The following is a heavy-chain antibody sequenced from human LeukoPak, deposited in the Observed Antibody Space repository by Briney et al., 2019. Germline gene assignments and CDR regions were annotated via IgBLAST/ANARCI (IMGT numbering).Heavy chain of an antibody. Sequence: GGSLRLSCAASGFSLSNYWMNCVRQAPGKGLEWVANIKQDGSEKNYVDSVKGRFSISRDNAKNQLYLQMNSLRAEDTAVYYCASPDPGGDYDFWSGYYTPSYWGQGTLVTVSS. V-gene: IGHV3-7*01. J-gene: IGHJ4*02. CDR3: ASPDPGGDYDFWSGYYTPSY. D-gene: IGHD3-3*01. CDR1: GFSLSNYW. CDR2: IKQDGSEK.